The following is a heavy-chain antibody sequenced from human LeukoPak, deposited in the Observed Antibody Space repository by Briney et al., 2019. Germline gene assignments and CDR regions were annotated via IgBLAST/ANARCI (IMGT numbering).Heavy chain of an antibody. V-gene: IGHV3-30-3*01. CDR3: ARGGYHAYYLDY. J-gene: IGHJ4*02. D-gene: IGHD5-18*01. CDR2: ISYDGSNK. CDR1: GFTFSSYA. Sequence: PGGSLRLSCAASGFTFSSYAMHWVRQAPGKGLEWVAVISYDGSNKYYADSVKGRFTISRDNSKNTLYLQMNSLRAEDTAVYYCARGGYHAYYLDYWGQGSLVPVSS.